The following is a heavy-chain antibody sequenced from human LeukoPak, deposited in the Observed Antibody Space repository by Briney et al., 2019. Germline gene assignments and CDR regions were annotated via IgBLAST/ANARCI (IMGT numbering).Heavy chain of an antibody. CDR3: ARSDGYGLVDI. V-gene: IGHV4-4*07. Sequence: SETLSLTCTVSGGSISSYYWRWIRQPAGKGLEWIGRIDASGRTNYNPSLKSRVTMSVDTSKNQFSLTLSSVTAADTAVYYCARSDGYGLVDIWGQGTMVTVSS. CDR1: GGSISSYY. J-gene: IGHJ3*02. D-gene: IGHD3-10*01. CDR2: IDASGRT.